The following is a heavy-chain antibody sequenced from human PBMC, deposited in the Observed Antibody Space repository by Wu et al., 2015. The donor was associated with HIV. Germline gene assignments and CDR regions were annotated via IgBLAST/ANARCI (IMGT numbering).Heavy chain of an antibody. Sequence: QVQLQESGPGLVKPSETLSPTCTVSGGSISSYYWSWIRQPPGKGLEWIGYILSGSADYSPSLKSRVTISGDTSKNQLSLKVNSVTTADTAVYYCARDSTGYGSIDAFDIWGQGTMVTVSS. CDR2: ILSGSA. V-gene: IGHV4-59*01. D-gene: IGHD5-18*01. CDR1: GGSISSYY. CDR3: ARDSTGYGSIDAFDI. J-gene: IGHJ3*02.